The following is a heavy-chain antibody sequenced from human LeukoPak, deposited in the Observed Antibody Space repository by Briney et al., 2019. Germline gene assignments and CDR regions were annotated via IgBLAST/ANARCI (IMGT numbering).Heavy chain of an antibody. D-gene: IGHD2-2*01. Sequence: PSETLSLTCTVSGYSISSGYYWGWIRQPPGKGLEWIGNIYHSGSTNYNPSLKSRVTISVDTSKNQFSLKLSSVTAADTAVYYCARARGYCSSTSCFLFDYWGQGTLVTVSS. CDR3: ARARGYCSSTSCFLFDY. V-gene: IGHV4-38-2*02. CDR2: IYHSGST. J-gene: IGHJ4*02. CDR1: GYSISSGYY.